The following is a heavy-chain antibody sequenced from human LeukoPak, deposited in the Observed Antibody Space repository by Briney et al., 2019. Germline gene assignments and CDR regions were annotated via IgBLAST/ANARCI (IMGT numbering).Heavy chain of an antibody. CDR1: GASISRYF. CDR2: ISSGGST. J-gene: IGHJ4*02. D-gene: IGHD5-12*01. Sequence: LETPSLTCTVSGASISRYFWNWIRQPPGKELEWIGYISSGGSTNYNPSLKSRVTISIDTSKNQFSLKLTSATAADTAIYYCARGDDYKSTLFDYWGQGTLVTASS. V-gene: IGHV4-59*01. CDR3: ARGDDYKSTLFDY.